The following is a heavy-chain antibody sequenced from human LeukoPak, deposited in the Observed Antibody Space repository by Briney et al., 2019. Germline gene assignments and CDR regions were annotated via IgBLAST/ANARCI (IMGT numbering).Heavy chain of an antibody. J-gene: IGHJ4*02. CDR1: GFTFSRYW. V-gene: IGHV3-74*01. CDR2: INSDGSST. CDR3: ASDLKWELLQPFDY. D-gene: IGHD1-26*01. Sequence: QPGGSLRLSCAASGFTFSRYWMHWVRQAPGKGLVWVSRINSDGSSTNYADSVKGRFIISRDNAKNTLYLQMNSLRAEDTAVYYCASDLKWELLQPFDYWGQGTLVTVSS.